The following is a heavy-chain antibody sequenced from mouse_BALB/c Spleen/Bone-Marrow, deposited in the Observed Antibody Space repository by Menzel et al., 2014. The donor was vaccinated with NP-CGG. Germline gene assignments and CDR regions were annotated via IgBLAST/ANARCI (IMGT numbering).Heavy chain of an antibody. J-gene: IGHJ3*01. Sequence: QVQLQQSGAELARPGASVKMSCKASGYTFTDYTMHWVKQRPGQVLEWIGSINPSSTYTNYNQKFKDKATLTADKSSITAYMQLSSLTSEDSAVDYCVRLKTTFAYWGQGTLVTVSA. CDR3: VRLKTTFAY. CDR2: INPSSTYT. V-gene: IGHV1-4*01. CDR1: GYTFTDYT. D-gene: IGHD2-13*01.